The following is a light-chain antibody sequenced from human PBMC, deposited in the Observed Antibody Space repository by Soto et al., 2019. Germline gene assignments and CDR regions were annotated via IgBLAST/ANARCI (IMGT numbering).Light chain of an antibody. Sequence: DLQMTQSPSTLSAGVGDRVTITCRASQRISTYLNWYQQKPGKAPTLLIYAASSLQSGVPSRFXXXXXXXXXXXXIXTLQPEDFATYLCQQCYSSPRTFGQGTKVEIK. CDR3: QQCYSSPRT. CDR1: QRISTY. CDR2: AAS. V-gene: IGKV1-39*01. J-gene: IGKJ1*01.